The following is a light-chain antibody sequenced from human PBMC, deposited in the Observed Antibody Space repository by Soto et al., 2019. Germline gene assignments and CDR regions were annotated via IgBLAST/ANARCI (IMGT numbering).Light chain of an antibody. CDR3: QQCYSIPLT. V-gene: IGKV4-1*01. CDR1: QSVLYSSDNKNY. CDR2: WAS. J-gene: IGKJ4*01. Sequence: DIVLTQSPDSLAVSLGERATINCKSSQSVLYSSDNKNYLAWYQQKPGQPPKLFIYWASTREPGVPDRFSGSGSGTDFTLTISSLQAEDVALYYCQQCYSIPLTFGGGTKVEIK.